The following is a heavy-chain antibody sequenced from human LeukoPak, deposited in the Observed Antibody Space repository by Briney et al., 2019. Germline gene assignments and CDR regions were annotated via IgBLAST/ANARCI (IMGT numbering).Heavy chain of an antibody. Sequence: GEPLKISCKGSGYSFTSYWIGWVRQMPGKGLEWMGIIYPGDSDTRYSPSFQGQVTISADKSISTAYLQWSSLKASDTAMYYCARHAMARFGELSPDYWGQGTLVTVSS. CDR3: ARHAMARFGELSPDY. V-gene: IGHV5-51*01. CDR2: IYPGDSDT. CDR1: GYSFTSYW. D-gene: IGHD3-10*01. J-gene: IGHJ4*02.